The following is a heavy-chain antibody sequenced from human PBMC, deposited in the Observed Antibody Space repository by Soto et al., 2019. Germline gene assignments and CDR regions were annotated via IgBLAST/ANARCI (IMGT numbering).Heavy chain of an antibody. CDR2: ISYDGSNK. V-gene: IGHV3-30-3*01. Sequence: PGGSLRLSCAASGFTFSSYAMHWVRQAPGKGLEWVAVISYDGSNKYYADSVKGRFTISRDNSKNTLYLQMNSLRAEDTAVYYCANVREVVLVPAAIYYGMDVWGQGTTVTVSS. CDR1: GFTFSSYA. CDR3: ANVREVVLVPAAIYYGMDV. D-gene: IGHD2-2*01. J-gene: IGHJ6*02.